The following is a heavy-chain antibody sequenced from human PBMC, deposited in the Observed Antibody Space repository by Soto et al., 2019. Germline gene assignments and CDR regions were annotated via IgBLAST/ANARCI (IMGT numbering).Heavy chain of an antibody. V-gene: IGHV4-34*01. CDR1: GGSFSGYY. CDR2: INHSGST. Sequence: PSETLSLTCAVYGGSFSGYYWSWIRQPPGKGLEWIGEINHSGSTNYNPSLKSRVTISVDTSKNQFSLKLSSVTAADTAVYYCARGNQYYYGSGSYYSNWFDPWGQGTLVTVSS. CDR3: ARGNQYYYGSGSYYSNWFDP. D-gene: IGHD3-10*01. J-gene: IGHJ5*02.